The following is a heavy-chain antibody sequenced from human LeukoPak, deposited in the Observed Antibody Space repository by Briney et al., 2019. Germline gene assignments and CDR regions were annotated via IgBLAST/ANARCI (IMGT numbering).Heavy chain of an antibody. Sequence: GGSLRLSCVASGFTFSSDTMTWVRQAPGKGLEWVAVIWYDGSNKYYADSVKGRFTISRDNSKNTLYLQMNSLRAEDTAVYYCASGGYYYDSSGYYPVGYWGQGTLVTVSS. D-gene: IGHD3-22*01. CDR2: IWYDGSNK. J-gene: IGHJ4*02. CDR1: GFTFSSDT. V-gene: IGHV3-33*08. CDR3: ASGGYYYDSSGYYPVGY.